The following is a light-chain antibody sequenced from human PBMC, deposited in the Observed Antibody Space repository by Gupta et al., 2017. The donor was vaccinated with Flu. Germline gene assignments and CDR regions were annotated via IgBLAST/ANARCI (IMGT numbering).Light chain of an antibody. CDR2: KAS. CDR1: QSIITY. Sequence: IQMTQSPSTLSASVGDRVTITCRASQSIITYLAWYQQKPGKAPKLLIYKASTLESGVPSRFSGWGSGTEFSLTISGLQPDDFAIYYCQQYNSNSRTFGQGTMVEIK. CDR3: QQYNSNSRT. V-gene: IGKV1-5*03. J-gene: IGKJ1*01.